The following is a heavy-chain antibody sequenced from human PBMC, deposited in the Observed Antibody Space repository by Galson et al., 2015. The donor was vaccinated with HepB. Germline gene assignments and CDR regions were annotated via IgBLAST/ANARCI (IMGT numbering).Heavy chain of an antibody. D-gene: IGHD6-19*01. CDR3: ARDSGIAVAGTLGY. CDR2: INAGNGNT. Sequence: VSCKASGYTFTSYAMHWVRQAPGQRLEWMGWINAGNGNTKYSQKFQGRVTITRDTSASTAYMELSSLRSEDTAVYYCARDSGIAVAGTLGYWGQGTLVTVPS. V-gene: IGHV1-3*01. J-gene: IGHJ4*02. CDR1: GYTFTSYA.